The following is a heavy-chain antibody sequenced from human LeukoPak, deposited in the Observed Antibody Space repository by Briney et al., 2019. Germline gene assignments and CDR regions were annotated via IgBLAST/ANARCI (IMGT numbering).Heavy chain of an antibody. D-gene: IGHD4-23*01. CDR3: ATVDYGGNAGPD. J-gene: IGHJ4*02. CDR2: FDPEDGET. Sequence: ASVKVSCKVSGYTLTELSMHWVRQAPGKGLGWMGGFDPEDGETVYAQKFQGRVTMTEDTSTDTAYMELSSLRSEDTAVYYCATVDYGGNAGPDWGQGTLVTVSS. V-gene: IGHV1-24*01. CDR1: GYTLTELS.